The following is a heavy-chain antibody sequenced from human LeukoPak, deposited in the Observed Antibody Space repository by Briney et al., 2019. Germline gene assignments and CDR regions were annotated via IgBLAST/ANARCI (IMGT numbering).Heavy chain of an antibody. D-gene: IGHD2-2*01. V-gene: IGHV4-34*01. J-gene: IGHJ5*02. CDR2: INHSGST. CDR1: GGSFSDYY. Sequence: SETLSLTCAVYGGSFSDYYWSWIRQPPGKGLEWIGEINHSGSTNYNPSLKSRVTISVDTSKNQFSLKLSSVTAADTAVYYCARGSTKKLHIVVAPWGQGTLVTVSS. CDR3: ARGSTKKLHIVVAP.